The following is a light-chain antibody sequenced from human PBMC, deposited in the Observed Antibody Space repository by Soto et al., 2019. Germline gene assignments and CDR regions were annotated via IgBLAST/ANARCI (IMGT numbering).Light chain of an antibody. CDR1: SSDVGAYNY. CDR3: ASYTTSSNYV. V-gene: IGLV2-14*01. Sequence: SALTQPASVSGSPGQSITISCTGSSSDVGAYNYVSWYQQHPGKAPKLMIYDVSNRPSGVSNRFSGSKSGNTASLTISGIQAEDEADYYCASYTTSSNYVFGTGTKVTVL. CDR2: DVS. J-gene: IGLJ1*01.